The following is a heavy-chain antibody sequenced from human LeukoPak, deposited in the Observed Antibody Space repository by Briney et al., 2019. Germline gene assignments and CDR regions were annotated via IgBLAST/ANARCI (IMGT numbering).Heavy chain of an antibody. D-gene: IGHD1-26*01. CDR2: IVSDGGGT. J-gene: IGHJ3*02. CDR1: GFTFSSCW. CDR3: ARGGSPTEALGDAFDM. Sequence: GGSLRLSCAASGFTFSSCWMHWVRHAPGKGLVWVSRIVSDGGGTSYADSVWGRFTISRDKDKNTLYLQMNSLRAEDTALYYCARGGSPTEALGDAFDMWGQGTMVTVSS. V-gene: IGHV3-74*01.